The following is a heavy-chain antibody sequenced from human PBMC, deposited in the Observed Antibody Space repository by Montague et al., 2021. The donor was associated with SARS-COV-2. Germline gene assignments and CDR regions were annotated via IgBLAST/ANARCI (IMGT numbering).Heavy chain of an antibody. V-gene: IGHV4-4*02. CDR1: GGSISSSNW. CDR3: ARGNSSGWYGYYYYGMDV. D-gene: IGHD6-19*01. J-gene: IGHJ6*02. Sequence: SETLSLTCAVSGGSISSSNWWNWVRQPPGKGLEWIGEIYHSGSTNYNPSLKSRVTMSVDKSKNQFSLKLSSVTAADTAVYYCARGNSSGWYGYYYYGMDVWGQGTTVTVSS. CDR2: IYHSGST.